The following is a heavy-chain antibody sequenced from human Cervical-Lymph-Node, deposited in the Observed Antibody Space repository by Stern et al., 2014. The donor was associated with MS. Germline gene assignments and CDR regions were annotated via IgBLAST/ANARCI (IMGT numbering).Heavy chain of an antibody. D-gene: IGHD3-22*01. CDR2: IYPGDSDT. CDR3: VRQDDSSAESY. J-gene: IGHJ4*02. CDR1: GYTFISYW. V-gene: IGHV5-51*01. Sequence: QLVQSGAEVKKPGESLKISCKASGYTFISYWIGWVRQMPGKGLEWMGIIYPGDSDTRYSPSFQGQVTISADRSISTAYLQWSSLQASDTAVYYCVRQDDSSAESYWGQGTLVTVSS.